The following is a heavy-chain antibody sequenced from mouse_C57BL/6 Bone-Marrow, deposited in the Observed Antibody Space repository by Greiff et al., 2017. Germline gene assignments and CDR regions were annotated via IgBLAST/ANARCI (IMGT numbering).Heavy chain of an antibody. CDR3: ARDDCDGYMDV. Sequence: EVQVVESGCDLVKPGASVKLSCAASGFTFSSYGMSWVRQTPDKRLEWVATISSGGSYTYYPDSVKGRFTISRDNAKNTLYLQMSSLKSEYTAMYDYARDDCDGYMDVGGTGTAITVS. CDR2: ISSGGSYT. V-gene: IGHV5-6*01. D-gene: IGHD2-4*01. J-gene: IGHJ1*03. CDR1: GFTFSSYG.